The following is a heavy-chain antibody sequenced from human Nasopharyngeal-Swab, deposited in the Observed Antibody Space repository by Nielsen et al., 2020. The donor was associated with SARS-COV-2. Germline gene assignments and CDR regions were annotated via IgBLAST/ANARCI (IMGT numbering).Heavy chain of an antibody. CDR3: AKVEKGSYYVLWFDP. CDR1: GFTFSSYW. CDR2: ISYDGSNK. Sequence: GGSLRLSCAASGFTFSSYWMHWVRQAPGKGLEWVAVISYDGSNKYYADSVKGRFTISRDNSKNTLYLQMNSLRAEDTAVYYCAKVEKGSYYVLWFDPWGQGTLVTVSS. V-gene: IGHV3-30*18. J-gene: IGHJ5*02. D-gene: IGHD1-26*01.